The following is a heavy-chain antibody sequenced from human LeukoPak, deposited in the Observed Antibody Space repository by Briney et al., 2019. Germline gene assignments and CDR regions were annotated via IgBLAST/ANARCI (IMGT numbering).Heavy chain of an antibody. Sequence: SSVKVSCKASVVTFSSYAISWVRQAPGQGLEWMGRIIPIFGIANSAQKFQGRVTITADKSTSTAYMELSSLRSEDTAVYYCARDPPTSYYDFWSGYYSDAFDIWGQGTMVTVSS. CDR2: IIPIFGIA. D-gene: IGHD3-3*01. CDR1: VVTFSSYA. J-gene: IGHJ3*02. V-gene: IGHV1-69*04. CDR3: ARDPPTSYYDFWSGYYSDAFDI.